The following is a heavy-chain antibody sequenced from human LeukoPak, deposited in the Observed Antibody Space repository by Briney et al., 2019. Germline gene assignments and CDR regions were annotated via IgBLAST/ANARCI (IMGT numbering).Heavy chain of an antibody. D-gene: IGHD3-10*01. Sequence: GESLKISCKGSGYSFISYWIGWVRQMPGKGLEWMGIIYPGDSDTRYSLSFQGQVTISADKSISTAYLQWSSLKASDTAMYYCARQGGFGELLNWFDPWGQGTLVTVSS. CDR1: GYSFISYW. CDR2: IYPGDSDT. J-gene: IGHJ5*02. CDR3: ARQGGFGELLNWFDP. V-gene: IGHV5-51*01.